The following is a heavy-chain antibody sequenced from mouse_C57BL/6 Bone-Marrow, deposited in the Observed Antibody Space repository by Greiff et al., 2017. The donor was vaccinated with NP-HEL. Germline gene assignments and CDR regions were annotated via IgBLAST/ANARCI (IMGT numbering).Heavy chain of an antibody. CDR3: AREDSNHGAY. Sequence: VQLQQPGTGLVKPGASVKLSCKASGYTFTSYWMDWVKQRPGQGLEWIGNIYPSDSETHYNQKFKDKATLTVDKSSSTAYMQLSSLTSEDSAVYYCAREDSNHGAYWGQGTLVTVSA. J-gene: IGHJ3*01. CDR1: GYTFTSYW. CDR2: IYPSDSET. D-gene: IGHD2-5*01. V-gene: IGHV1-61*01.